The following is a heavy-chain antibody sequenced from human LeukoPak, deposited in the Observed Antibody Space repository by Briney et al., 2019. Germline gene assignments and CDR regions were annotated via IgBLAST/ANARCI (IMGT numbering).Heavy chain of an antibody. CDR1: GGSFSGYY. CDR3: PRGGRWPYDY. D-gene: IGHD5-24*01. Sequence: SETLSLTCAVYGGSFSGYYWSWIRQAPGKGLEWIGEINYSGSTNYNPSLKSRVTISVDTSQNQYSLKLSSVTAADTAVYYCPRGGRWPYDYWGQGTLVTVSS. J-gene: IGHJ4*02. CDR2: INYSGST. V-gene: IGHV4-34*01.